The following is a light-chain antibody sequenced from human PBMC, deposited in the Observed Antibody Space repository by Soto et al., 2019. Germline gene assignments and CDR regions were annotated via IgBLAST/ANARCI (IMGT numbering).Light chain of an antibody. Sequence: IVFTQSPATPCLCPVKIASQSSGASQNISNYFIWYQQKPGQAPRLLIYDVSNRATGIPARFSGSGSGTDFTLTISSLEPEDFAVYYCQQRSNWPRTFGQGTKVDI. CDR2: DVS. V-gene: IGKV3-11*01. J-gene: IGKJ1*01. CDR1: QNISNY. CDR3: QQRSNWPRT.